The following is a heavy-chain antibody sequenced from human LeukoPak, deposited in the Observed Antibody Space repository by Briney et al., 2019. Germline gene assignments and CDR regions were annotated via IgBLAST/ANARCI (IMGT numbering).Heavy chain of an antibody. J-gene: IGHJ4*02. Sequence: ASVKVSCKASGYTFTDYYMHWVRQAPGQGLEWMGWINPNSGGTNYAQKFQGRVTMTRDTSISTAYMELSRLRSDDTAVYYCARFPRGIMIGEKFDYWGQGTLVTVSS. V-gene: IGHV1-2*02. CDR1: GYTFTDYY. CDR3: ARFPRGIMIGEKFDY. D-gene: IGHD3-16*01. CDR2: INPNSGGT.